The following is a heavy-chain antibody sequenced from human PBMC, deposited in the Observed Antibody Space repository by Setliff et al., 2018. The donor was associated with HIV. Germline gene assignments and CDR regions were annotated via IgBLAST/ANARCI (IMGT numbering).Heavy chain of an antibody. CDR2: IISIFDKA. CDR1: GGSFNTYA. J-gene: IGHJ3*02. V-gene: IGHV1-69*13. CDR3: ARGGVRGYSYGEAFDI. D-gene: IGHD5-18*01. Sequence: ASVQVSCKSSGGSFNTYAINWVRQAPGQGLEWMGGIISIFDKANYAQKFHGRLPITADDSTRTVYMELNSLGSGDTAVHYFARGGVRGYSYGEAFDIWGQGTLVTVSS.